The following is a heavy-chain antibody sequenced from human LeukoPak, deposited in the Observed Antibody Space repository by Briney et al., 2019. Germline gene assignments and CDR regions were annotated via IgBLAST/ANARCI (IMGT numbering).Heavy chain of an antibody. Sequence: SETLSLTCTVSGYSISSGYYWGWIRQPPGKGLEWIGSIYHSGSTYYNPSLKSRVTISVDTSKNHFSLKLSSVTAADTAVLYCARRAQVERRHSQFDYWGQGTLVTVSS. CDR2: IYHSGST. D-gene: IGHD1-1*01. CDR1: GYSISSGYY. CDR3: ARRAQVERRHSQFDY. J-gene: IGHJ4*02. V-gene: IGHV4-38-2*02.